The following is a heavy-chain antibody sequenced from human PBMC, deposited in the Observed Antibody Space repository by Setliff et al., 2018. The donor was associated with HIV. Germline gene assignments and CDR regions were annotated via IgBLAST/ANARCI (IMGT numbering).Heavy chain of an antibody. V-gene: IGHV3-23*01. J-gene: IGHJ3*01. D-gene: IGHD6-19*01. Sequence: GGSLRLSCAASGFTFSTYAMSWVRQAPGKGLEWVSSISGSAASTYYPDSVKGRFTISRDNSKNTLYLEINSLRVEDTAVYYCAREPRILVAGQSAFDFWGQGTMVTVSS. CDR2: ISGSAAST. CDR3: AREPRILVAGQSAFDF. CDR1: GFTFSTYA.